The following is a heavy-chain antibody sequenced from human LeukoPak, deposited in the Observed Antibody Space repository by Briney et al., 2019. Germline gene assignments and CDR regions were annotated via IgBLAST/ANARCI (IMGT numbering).Heavy chain of an antibody. CDR1: GYTFTSYY. CDR3: ARDWPGFGNWGRWFDP. V-gene: IGHV1-46*01. J-gene: IGHJ5*02. CDR2: INPSGGST. D-gene: IGHD7-27*01. Sequence: GASVKVSCKASGYTFTSYYMHWVRQAPGQGLEWMGIINPSGGSTSYAQKFQGRVTMTRDTSTSTVYMELRSLRSDDTAVYYCARDWPGFGNWGRWFDPWGQGTLVTVSS.